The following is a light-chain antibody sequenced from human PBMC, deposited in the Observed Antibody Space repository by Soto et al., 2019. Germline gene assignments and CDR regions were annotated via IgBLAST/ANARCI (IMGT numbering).Light chain of an antibody. V-gene: IGLV2-14*01. J-gene: IGLJ2*01. CDR3: SSFVVTSILVV. CDR2: DVT. Sequence: QSALTQPASVSGSPGQSITISCTGTSSDVGRFNYVSWYQQHPGNPPKLIIFDVTRRPSGVSNRFSGSKSGNAASLTISGLQAEDEANYYCSSFVVTSILVVFGGGTQLTVL. CDR1: SSDVGRFNY.